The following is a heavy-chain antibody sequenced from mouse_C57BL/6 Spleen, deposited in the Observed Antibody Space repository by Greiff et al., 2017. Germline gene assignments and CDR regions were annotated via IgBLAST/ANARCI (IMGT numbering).Heavy chain of an antibody. D-gene: IGHD4-1*01. CDR3: ASGTGTSYYAMDY. CDR2: IDPSDSET. CDR1: GYTFTSYW. V-gene: IGHV1-52*01. Sequence: QVQLQQPGAELVRPGSSVKLSCKASGYTFTSYWLHWVKQRPIQGLEWIGNIDPSDSETNYNQKFKDKATLTVDKSSSTAYMQLSSLTSEDSAVYYCASGTGTSYYAMDYWGQGTSVTVSS. J-gene: IGHJ4*01.